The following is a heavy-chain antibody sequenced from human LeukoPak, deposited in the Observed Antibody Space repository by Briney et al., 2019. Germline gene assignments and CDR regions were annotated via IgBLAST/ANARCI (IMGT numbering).Heavy chain of an antibody. V-gene: IGHV3-33*08. CDR2: IWYDGSNK. J-gene: IGHJ6*02. CDR3: ARDTVVAGPPPGGMDV. D-gene: IGHD6-19*01. Sequence: PGGSLRLSCAASGFTFRNYVIHWVRQAPGKGLERVAVIWYDGSNKYYADSVKGRFTISRDKSKNTLYLQMNSLRAEDTAVYYCARDTVVAGPPPGGMDVWGQGTTVTVSS. CDR1: GFTFRNYV.